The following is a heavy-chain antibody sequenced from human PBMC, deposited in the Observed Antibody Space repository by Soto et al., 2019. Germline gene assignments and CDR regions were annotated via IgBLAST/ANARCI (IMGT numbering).Heavy chain of an antibody. V-gene: IGHV3-23*01. Sequence: EVQLLESGGGLVRPGGSLRLSCAASGFTFSSYAMSWVRQAPGKGLEWVSTISGSGGSTYYADSVKGRFTISRDNSKNTLYLQMNSLRAEDTAVYYCAKGQSGWYAPFDYWGQGTLVTVSS. CDR1: GFTFSSYA. CDR2: ISGSGGST. D-gene: IGHD6-19*01. CDR3: AKGQSGWYAPFDY. J-gene: IGHJ4*02.